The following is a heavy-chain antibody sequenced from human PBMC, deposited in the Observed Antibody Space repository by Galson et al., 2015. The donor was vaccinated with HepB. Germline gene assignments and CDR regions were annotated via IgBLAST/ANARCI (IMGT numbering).Heavy chain of an antibody. V-gene: IGHV1-3*01. Sequence: SVKVSCKASGYTFTSYAMHWVRQAPGQRLEWMGWINAGNGNTKYSQKFQGRVTITRDTSASTAYMELSSLRSEDTAVYYCARGKQQWLAYFQHWGQGTLVTVSS. D-gene: IGHD6-19*01. CDR3: ARGKQQWLAYFQH. CDR1: GYTFTSYA. CDR2: INAGNGNT. J-gene: IGHJ1*01.